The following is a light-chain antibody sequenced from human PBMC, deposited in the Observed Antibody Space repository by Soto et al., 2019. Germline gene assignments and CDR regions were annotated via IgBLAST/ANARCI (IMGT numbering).Light chain of an antibody. CDR2: EGS. Sequence: QSALTQPASVSGSHGQSITISCTGTSSDVGSYNLVSWYQQHPGKAPKLMIYEGSKRPSGGSNRFSGSKSGNTASLTISGLQAEDEADYYCCSYAGSSTWVFGGGTKLTVL. V-gene: IGLV2-23*01. J-gene: IGLJ3*02. CDR1: SSDVGSYNL. CDR3: CSYAGSSTWV.